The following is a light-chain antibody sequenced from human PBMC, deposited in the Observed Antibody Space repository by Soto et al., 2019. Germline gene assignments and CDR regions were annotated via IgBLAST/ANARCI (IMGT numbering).Light chain of an antibody. Sequence: DIHLTQSXSFLSASVGDRVTITCRASQGISSYLAWYQQKAGKAPKLLIYGASTLQSGVPSRFSGSGSGTEFTLTISSLQPEDFATYYCQQLISYPLTFGGGTKVDIK. V-gene: IGKV1-9*01. CDR1: QGISSY. J-gene: IGKJ4*01. CDR3: QQLISYPLT. CDR2: GAS.